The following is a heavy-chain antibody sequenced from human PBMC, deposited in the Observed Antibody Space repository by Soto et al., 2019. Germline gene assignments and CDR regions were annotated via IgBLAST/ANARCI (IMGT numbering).Heavy chain of an antibody. CDR3: ARAPGYCSGGSCWAPDY. V-gene: IGHV4-4*02. CDR1: GGSISSSNW. Sequence: SETLSLTCTVSGGSISSSNWWSWVRQPPGKGLEWIGEIYHSGSTNYNPSLKSRVTISVDKSKNQFSLKLSSVTAADTAVYYCARAPGYCSGGSCWAPDYWGQGTLVTVSS. CDR2: IYHSGST. J-gene: IGHJ4*02. D-gene: IGHD2-15*01.